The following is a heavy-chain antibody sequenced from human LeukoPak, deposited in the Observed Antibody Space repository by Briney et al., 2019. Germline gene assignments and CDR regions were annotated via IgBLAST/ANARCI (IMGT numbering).Heavy chain of an antibody. V-gene: IGHV5-51*01. D-gene: IGHD3-16*01. CDR3: ARRLHLGAHH. CDR1: GYSFTISW. J-gene: IGHJ5*02. Sequence: GESLKISCKGSGYSFTISWIGWVRQMPGKGLEWMGIIYPGDSDTKYSPSFQGHVTISADKSISTAYLQWSSRKASDTAMYYCARRLHLGAHHWGQGTLVIVSS. CDR2: IYPGDSDT.